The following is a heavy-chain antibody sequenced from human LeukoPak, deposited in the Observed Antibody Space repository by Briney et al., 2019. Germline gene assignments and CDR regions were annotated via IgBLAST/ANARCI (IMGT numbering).Heavy chain of an antibody. CDR1: GFTFSSYA. CDR2: ISGSGGST. J-gene: IGHJ4*02. V-gene: IGHV3-23*01. CDR3: ARGQIWRYGSGSYYQPFDY. D-gene: IGHD3-10*01. Sequence: GGSLRLSCAASGFTFSSYAMSWVRQAPGKGLEWVSAISGSGGSTYYPGSVKGRFTISRENAKNSLYLQMNSLRAGDTAVYYCARGQIWRYGSGSYYQPFDYWGQGTLVTVSS.